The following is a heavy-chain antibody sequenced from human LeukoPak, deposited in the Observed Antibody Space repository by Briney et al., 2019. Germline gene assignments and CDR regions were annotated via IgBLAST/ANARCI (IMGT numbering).Heavy chain of an antibody. Sequence: GESLKISCKTSGYSFSNYWIGWVRQMPGKGLEWMGIIYPGDSDTKYSPSFQGQVTISADKSINTAYLQWSSLTASDTAMYYCARLTDYYDSSGYYRNYNWFDPWGQGNLVTVSS. CDR2: IYPGDSDT. J-gene: IGHJ5*02. CDR1: GYSFSNYW. CDR3: ARLTDYYDSSGYYRNYNWFDP. D-gene: IGHD3-22*01. V-gene: IGHV5-51*01.